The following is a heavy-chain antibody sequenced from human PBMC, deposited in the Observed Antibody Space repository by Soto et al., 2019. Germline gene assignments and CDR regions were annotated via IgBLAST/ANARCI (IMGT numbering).Heavy chain of an antibody. CDR3: ATAGDFWSGYYLYFDY. D-gene: IGHD3-3*01. CDR1: GGSISSGDYY. V-gene: IGHV4-30-4*01. J-gene: IGHJ4*02. CDR2: IYYSGST. Sequence: KTSETLSLTCTVSGGSISSGDYYWSWIRQPPGKGLEWIGYIYYSGSTYYSPSLKSRVAISVDTSKNQFSLKLSSVTAADTAVYYCATAGDFWSGYYLYFDYWGQGTLVTVSS.